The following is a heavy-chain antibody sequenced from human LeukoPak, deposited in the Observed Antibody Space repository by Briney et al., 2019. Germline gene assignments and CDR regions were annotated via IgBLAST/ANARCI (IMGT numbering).Heavy chain of an antibody. CDR3: ARDRTPYYYGSGSYYKGPALDY. CDR2: IWYDGSNK. D-gene: IGHD3-10*01. Sequence: GRSLRLSCAASGFTFSSYGMHWVRQAPGKGLEWVAVIWYDGSNKYYADSVEGRFTISRDNSKNTLYLQMNSLRAEDTAVYYCARDRTPYYYGSGSYYKGPALDYWGQGTLVTVSS. J-gene: IGHJ4*02. CDR1: GFTFSSYG. V-gene: IGHV3-33*01.